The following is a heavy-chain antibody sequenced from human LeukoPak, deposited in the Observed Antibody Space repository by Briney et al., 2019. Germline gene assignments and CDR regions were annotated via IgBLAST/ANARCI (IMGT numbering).Heavy chain of an antibody. V-gene: IGHV4-34*01. D-gene: IGHD4-23*01. CDR1: GGSFSGYY. J-gene: IGHJ4*02. Sequence: SETLSLTCAVYGGSFSGYYWSWIRQPPGKGLEWIGEINHSGSTNYNPSLNSRVTTSVDTSKNQFSLKLSSVTAADTAVYYCARHDPPRWPYYFDYWGQGTLVTVSS. CDR3: ARHDPPRWPYYFDY. CDR2: INHSGST.